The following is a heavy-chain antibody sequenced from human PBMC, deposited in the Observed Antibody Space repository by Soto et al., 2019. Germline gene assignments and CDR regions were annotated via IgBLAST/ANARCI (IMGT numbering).Heavy chain of an antibody. V-gene: IGHV4-30-2*01. J-gene: IGHJ4*02. CDR1: GGSIGQTAYS. Sequence: KTSETLSLTCAVSGGSIGQTAYSWNWIRQPPGKGLEWIGDIFRNGNTYYSPSLRNRLTISVDTSRNHFSLDLTSATAADTAVYYCAIGGEGLDYWGQGTLVTVSS. CDR2: IFRNGNT. D-gene: IGHD3-10*01. CDR3: AIGGEGLDY.